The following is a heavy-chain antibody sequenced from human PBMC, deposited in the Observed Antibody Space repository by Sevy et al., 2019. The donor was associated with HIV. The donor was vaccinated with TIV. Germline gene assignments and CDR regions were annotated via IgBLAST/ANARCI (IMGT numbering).Heavy chain of an antibody. CDR3: AIVGLGYYSGSSYYQGDWFDP. D-gene: IGHD2-15*01. CDR1: GYTLNKLA. J-gene: IGHJ5*02. CDR2: SDPRDGQT. V-gene: IGHV1-24*01. Sequence: ASMKVSCKVTGYTLNKLAIHWVRQAPGKGLEWMGSSDPRDGQTIYAQAFQGRVTMTEDTSTDTAYMDLSSLTSEDTAVYYCAIVGLGYYSGSSYYQGDWFDPWGQGTLVTVSS.